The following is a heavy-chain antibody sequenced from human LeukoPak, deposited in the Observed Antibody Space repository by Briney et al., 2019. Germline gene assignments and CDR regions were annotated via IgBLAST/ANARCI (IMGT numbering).Heavy chain of an antibody. D-gene: IGHD3-10*01. CDR1: GYTFTSYY. J-gene: IGHJ5*02. Sequence: ASVKVSCKASGYTFTSYYMHWVRQAPGQGLEWMGIINPSGGSTSYAQKFQGRVTMTRDTSTSTVYMELSSLRSEDTAVYYCARASITMVRGVSFRSNWFDPWGQGTLVTVSS. V-gene: IGHV1-46*01. CDR2: INPSGGST. CDR3: ARASITMVRGVSFRSNWFDP.